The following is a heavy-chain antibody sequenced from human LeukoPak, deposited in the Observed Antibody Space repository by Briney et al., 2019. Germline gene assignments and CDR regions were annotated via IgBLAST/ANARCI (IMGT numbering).Heavy chain of an antibody. J-gene: IGHJ3*02. CDR1: GGTFSSYA. Sequence: SVKVSCKASGGTFSSYAISWVRQAPGQGLEWMGGIIPIFGTANYAQKFQGRVTITTDESTSTAYMELSSLRSEDTAVYYCASPLRLDYSNLDRYAFDIWGQGTMVTVSS. D-gene: IGHD4-11*01. CDR2: IIPIFGTA. CDR3: ASPLRLDYSNLDRYAFDI. V-gene: IGHV1-69*05.